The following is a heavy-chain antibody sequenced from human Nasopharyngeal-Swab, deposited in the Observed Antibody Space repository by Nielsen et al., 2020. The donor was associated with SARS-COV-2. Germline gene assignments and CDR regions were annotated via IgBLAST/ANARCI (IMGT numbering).Heavy chain of an antibody. Sequence: ASVKVSCKVSGYTLTELSMHWVRQAPGKGLEWMGGFDPEDGETIYAQKFQGRVTMTEDTSTDTAYMELRSLRSDDTAVYYCARDLPRITIFGVVDYWGQGTLVTVSS. D-gene: IGHD3-3*01. CDR2: FDPEDGET. J-gene: IGHJ4*02. V-gene: IGHV1-24*01. CDR1: GYTLTELS. CDR3: ARDLPRITIFGVVDY.